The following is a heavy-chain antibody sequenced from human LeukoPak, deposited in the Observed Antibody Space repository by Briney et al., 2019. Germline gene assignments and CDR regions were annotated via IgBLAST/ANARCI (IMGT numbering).Heavy chain of an antibody. CDR1: GYTFTGYY. V-gene: IGHV1-2*02. CDR2: INPNSGGT. D-gene: IGHD2-15*01. CDR3: AIGYCSGGSCYAGSNWFDP. J-gene: IGHJ5*02. Sequence: ASVNVSCKASGYTFTGYYMHWVRQAPGQGLEWMGWINPNSGGTNYAQKFQGRVTMTRDTSTSTAYMELSRLRSDDTAVYYCAIGYCSGGSCYAGSNWFDPWGQGTLVTVSS.